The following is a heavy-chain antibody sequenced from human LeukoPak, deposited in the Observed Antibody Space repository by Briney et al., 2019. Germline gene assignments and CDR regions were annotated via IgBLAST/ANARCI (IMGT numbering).Heavy chain of an antibody. CDR1: GYTFTSYG. V-gene: IGHV1-18*01. CDR2: ISAYNGNT. D-gene: IGHD3-10*01. J-gene: IGHJ4*02. Sequence: WASVKVSCKASGYTFTSYGISWVRQAPGQGLEWMGWISAYNGNTNYAQKLQGRVTMTTDTSTSTAYMELRSLRSDDTAVYYCARDRGVRGVIKYDYWGQGTLVTVSS. CDR3: ARDRGVRGVIKYDY.